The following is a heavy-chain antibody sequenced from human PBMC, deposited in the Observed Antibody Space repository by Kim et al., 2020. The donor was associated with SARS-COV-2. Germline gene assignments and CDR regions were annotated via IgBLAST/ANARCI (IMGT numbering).Heavy chain of an antibody. CDR3: LGYCSSVSCQFDY. V-gene: IGHV4-34*01. D-gene: IGHD2-2*01. Sequence: YSPSLKSRVTIFVDTSKNQFSLKVTSVTAADTAVYFWLGYCSSVSCQFDYWGQGTLVTVSS. J-gene: IGHJ4*02.